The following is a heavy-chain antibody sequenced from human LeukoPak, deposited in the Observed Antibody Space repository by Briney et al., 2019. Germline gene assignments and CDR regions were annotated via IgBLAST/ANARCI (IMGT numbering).Heavy chain of an antibody. V-gene: IGHV3-53*01. CDR3: AKVKGWSGDGCFDC. J-gene: IGHJ4*02. Sequence: GGSLRLSCAASGFAVSSNYMSWVRQAPGKGLEWVSVIYTYGRTYYADSVKGRFTISRDKSKNTLFLQMNSLRAEDTAVYYCAKVKGWSGDGCFDCWGQGTLVSVSS. CDR2: IYTYGRT. D-gene: IGHD3-10*01. CDR1: GFAVSSNY.